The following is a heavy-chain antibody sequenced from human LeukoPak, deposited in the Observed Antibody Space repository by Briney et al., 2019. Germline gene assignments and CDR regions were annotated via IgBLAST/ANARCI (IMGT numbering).Heavy chain of an antibody. D-gene: IGHD3-16*02. J-gene: IGHJ4*02. Sequence: ASVKVSCKASGGTFSSYAISWVRQAPGQGLEWMGGIIPIFGTANYAQKFQGRVTITTDESTSTAYMELSSLRSEDTAVYYCAGVKSYRYYSFDYWGQGTLVTVSS. CDR2: IIPIFGTA. CDR1: GGTFSSYA. V-gene: IGHV1-69*05. CDR3: AGVKSYRYYSFDY.